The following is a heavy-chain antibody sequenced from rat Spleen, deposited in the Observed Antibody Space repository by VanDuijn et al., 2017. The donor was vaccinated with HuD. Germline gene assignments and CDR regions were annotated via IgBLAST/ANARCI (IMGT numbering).Heavy chain of an antibody. CDR1: GLSFSNYD. Sequence: EVQLVESGGGLVQPGRSMKVSCAASGLSFSNYDMAWVRQAPTKGLEWVASISYEGSGTYYGDSVKGRFTISRDNAKSTLNLQMNSLRSEDTATYYCARHWNDDYFDYWGQGVMVTVSS. V-gene: IGHV5-22*01. CDR3: ARHWNDDYFDY. CDR2: ISYEGSGT. J-gene: IGHJ2*01.